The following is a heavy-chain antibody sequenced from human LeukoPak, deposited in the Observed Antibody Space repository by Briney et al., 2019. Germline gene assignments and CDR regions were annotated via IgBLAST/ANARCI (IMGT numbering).Heavy chain of an antibody. CDR2: IIPAFGTA. V-gene: IGHV1-69*06. D-gene: IGHD1-7*01. CDR1: GDTPHSHA. J-gene: IGHJ4*02. CDR3: ARDYNWNFANSSPFDY. Sequence: GASVKVSCKSSGDTPHSHAISWVRQAPGQGLEWMGRIIPAFGTANYAQKIQGRVTITADKSTRTAYMEMSSLRSEDTAVYYCARDYNWNFANSSPFDYWGQGTLVTVSS.